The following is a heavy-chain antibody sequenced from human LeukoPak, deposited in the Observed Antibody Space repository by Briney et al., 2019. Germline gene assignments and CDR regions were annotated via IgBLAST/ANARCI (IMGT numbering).Heavy chain of an antibody. D-gene: IGHD2-15*01. V-gene: IGHV3-30-3*01. Sequence: HPGGSLRLSCAASGFTFSSYAMHWVRQVPGKGLEWVAVISYDGSNKYYADSVKGRFTISRDNSKNTLYLQMNSLRAEDTAVYYCARLLSGNWGQGTLVTVSS. CDR1: GFTFSSYA. CDR3: ARLLSGN. CDR2: ISYDGSNK. J-gene: IGHJ4*02.